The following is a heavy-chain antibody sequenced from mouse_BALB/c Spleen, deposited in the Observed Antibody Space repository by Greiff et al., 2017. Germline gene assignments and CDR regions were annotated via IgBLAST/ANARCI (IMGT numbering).Heavy chain of an antibody. J-gene: IGHJ4*01. D-gene: IGHD4-1*01. CDR1: GYTFTDYA. CDR2: ISTYYGDA. V-gene: IGHV1S137*01. CDR3: ARGSGTGYAMDY. Sequence: VQLQQSGAELVRPGVSVKISCKGSGYTFTDYAMHWVKQSHAKSLEWIGVISTYYGDASYNQKFKGKATMTVDKSSSTAYMELARLTSEDSAIYYCARGSGTGYAMDYWGQGTSVTVSS.